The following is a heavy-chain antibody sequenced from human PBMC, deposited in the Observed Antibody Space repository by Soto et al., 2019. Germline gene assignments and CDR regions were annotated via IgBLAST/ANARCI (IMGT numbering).Heavy chain of an antibody. D-gene: IGHD3-3*01. CDR2: ISGSGGST. Sequence: PGGSLRLSCAASGFTFSSYAMSWVRQAPGKGLEWVSAISGSGGSTYYADSVKGRFTISRDNSKNTLYLQMNSLRAEDTAVYYCAKGYYDFWSGENYNWFDPWGQGTLVTVSS. V-gene: IGHV3-23*01. CDR1: GFTFSSYA. J-gene: IGHJ5*02. CDR3: AKGYYDFWSGENYNWFDP.